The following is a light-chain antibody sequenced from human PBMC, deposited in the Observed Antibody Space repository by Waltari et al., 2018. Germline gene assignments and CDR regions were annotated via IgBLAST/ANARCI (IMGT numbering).Light chain of an antibody. V-gene: IGKV3-20*01. J-gene: IGKJ2*01. CDR3: QQYSASPRYT. CDR2: GAS. Sequence: EIVLTQSPGTLSLSPGERATLPCRASQSVSNNYLAWYQQKPGQATRLLIFGASSRATGIPDRFSVRASGTDFTRTISRLEPEDFAVYYCQQYSASPRYTFGQGTKLEIK. CDR1: QSVSNNY.